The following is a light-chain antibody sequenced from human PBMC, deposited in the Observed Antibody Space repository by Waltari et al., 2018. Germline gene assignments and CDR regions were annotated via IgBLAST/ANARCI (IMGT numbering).Light chain of an antibody. V-gene: IGKV4-1*01. CDR3: QQYESTPPT. CDR2: WAS. Sequence: DIVMTQSPDSLAVSLGERATINCKSSQSVLYSSNNKNYLAWYQQKPGQPPKLLIYWASTRESGVPDRFSGSGSGTDFTLTISSLQAKDVAVYYCQQYESTPPTFGGGTKVEIK. CDR1: QSVLYSSNNKNY. J-gene: IGKJ4*01.